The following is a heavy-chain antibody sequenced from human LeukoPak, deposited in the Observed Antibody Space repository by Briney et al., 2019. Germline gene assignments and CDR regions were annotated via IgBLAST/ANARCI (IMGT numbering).Heavy chain of an antibody. CDR1: GGSLSNYY. CDR2: IYYSDTT. CDR3: ARGVYIAAAQYGY. J-gene: IGHJ4*02. D-gene: IGHD6-13*01. V-gene: IGHV4-59*01. Sequence: PSETLSLTCTVSGGSLSNYYWSWVRQPPGKGLEWIGYIYYSDTTNYNPSLKSLVTISVDTSKNQFSLKLNSVTAADTAVYYCARGVYIAAAQYGYWGQGTLVTVSS.